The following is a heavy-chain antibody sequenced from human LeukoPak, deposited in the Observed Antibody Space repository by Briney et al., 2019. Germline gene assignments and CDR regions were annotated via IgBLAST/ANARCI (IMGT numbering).Heavy chain of an antibody. D-gene: IGHD3-22*01. J-gene: IGHJ4*02. Sequence: GGSLRLSCAASGFTFSSYGMHWVRQAPGKGLEWVAYIQYDGSNEQYAHSVKGRFRISRDSSKNILYLQMNSLRAGDTAVYYCAKDRGQYYYDSSGYFDYWGQGTLVTVSS. CDR2: IQYDGSNE. V-gene: IGHV3-30*02. CDR1: GFTFSSYG. CDR3: AKDRGQYYYDSSGYFDY.